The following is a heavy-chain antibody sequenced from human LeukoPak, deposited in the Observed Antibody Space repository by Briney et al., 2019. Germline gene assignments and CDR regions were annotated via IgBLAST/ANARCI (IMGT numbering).Heavy chain of an antibody. J-gene: IGHJ6*04. Sequence: GSLRLSCAASGFTFKNSAMSWVRQAPGRGLEWVSTISGSRDNSYYADSVKGRFTISRDNAKNSLYLQMNSLRAEDTAVYYCAELGITMIGGVWGKGTTVTISS. V-gene: IGHV3-23*01. CDR1: GFTFKNSA. CDR3: AELGITMIGGV. D-gene: IGHD3-10*02. CDR2: ISGSRDNS.